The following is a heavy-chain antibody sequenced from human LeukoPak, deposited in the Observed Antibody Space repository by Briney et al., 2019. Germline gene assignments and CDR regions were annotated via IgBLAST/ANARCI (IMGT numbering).Heavy chain of an antibody. V-gene: IGHV3-64*01. CDR1: GFSFSAYI. CDR3: TRRYGGHSGWAGYHDS. Sequence: PGGSLRLSCVASGFSFSAYIMHWVRQAPGKGLEYVSAIRSDGSSTFYPNSVKGRFTISRGNSKSTLYLQMGSLRAEDTAVYYCTRRYGGHSGWAGYHDSWGQGTLVTVSS. J-gene: IGHJ4*02. CDR2: IRSDGSST. D-gene: IGHD6-19*01.